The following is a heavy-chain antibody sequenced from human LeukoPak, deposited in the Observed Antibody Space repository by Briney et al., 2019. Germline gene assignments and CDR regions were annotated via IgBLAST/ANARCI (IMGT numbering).Heavy chain of an antibody. CDR2: SYPGDSDT. D-gene: IGHD1-26*01. CDR3: ARSVGATVPFDS. Sequence: GESLNISCKGSGYSFTNYWIGWVRQTPGKGLELMGISYPGDSDTRYSRSFEGQVTISADKSISTAYLQWSSLEASDTAMYYCARSVGATVPFDSWGQGTLVTVSS. CDR1: GYSFTNYW. V-gene: IGHV5-51*01. J-gene: IGHJ4*02.